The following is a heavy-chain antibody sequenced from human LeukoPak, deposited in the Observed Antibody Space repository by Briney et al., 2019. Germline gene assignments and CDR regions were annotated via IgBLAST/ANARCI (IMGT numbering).Heavy chain of an antibody. CDR2: ISAYNGNT. D-gene: IGHD3-10*01. CDR3: ARDRASYYYYGMDV. CDR1: GYTFTGYY. J-gene: IGHJ6*02. Sequence: GASVKVSCKASGYTFTGYYMHWVRQAPGQGLEWMGWISAYNGNTNYAQKLQGRVTMTTDTSTSTAYMELRSLRSDDTAVYYCARDRASYYYYGMDVWGQGTTVTVSS. V-gene: IGHV1-18*04.